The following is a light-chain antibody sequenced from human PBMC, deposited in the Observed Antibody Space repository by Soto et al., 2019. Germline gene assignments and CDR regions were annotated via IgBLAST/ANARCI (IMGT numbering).Light chain of an antibody. J-gene: IGKJ2*01. CDR1: QSVSSN. CDR2: GAS. V-gene: IGKV3-15*01. CDR3: QQYNNWPYT. Sequence: EIVMTQSPATLSVSPGERATLSCRASQSVSSNLAWYQQKPGQAPRLLIYGASTRATGIPARFSRSGSGTDFTLTISSLQSEDFAVYYCQQYNNWPYTFGQGTKLEIK.